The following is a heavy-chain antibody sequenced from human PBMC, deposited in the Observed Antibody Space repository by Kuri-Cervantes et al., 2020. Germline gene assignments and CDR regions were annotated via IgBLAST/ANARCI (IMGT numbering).Heavy chain of an antibody. D-gene: IGHD5-12*01. CDR1: GFNFSSHW. Sequence: GESLKISCAASGFNFSSHWMSWVRQAPGKGLEWVANIKQDGSEKYYVDSVKGRFTISRDNAKNSLYLQMNSLRAEDTAVYYCARDGAPWGYSGTLMEYYYYYMDVWGKGTTVTVSS. V-gene: IGHV3-7*01. CDR3: ARDGAPWGYSGTLMEYYYYYMDV. CDR2: IKQDGSEK. J-gene: IGHJ6*03.